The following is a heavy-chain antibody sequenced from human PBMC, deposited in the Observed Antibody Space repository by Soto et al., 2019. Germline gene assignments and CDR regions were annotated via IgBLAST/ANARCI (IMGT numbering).Heavy chain of an antibody. CDR2: IYHSGYT. J-gene: IGHJ6*02. D-gene: IGHD4-17*01. CDR3: ARAHYGDYCYGMDV. Sequence: QLQLQESGSGLVKPSQTLSLTCAVSGGSISSGGYSWSWIRQPPGKGLEWIGYIYHSGYTYCNPSLESRVTISVDRSKTQFSLKLSSVTAADTAVYYCARAHYGDYCYGMDVWGQGTTVTVSS. V-gene: IGHV4-30-2*01. CDR1: GGSISSGGYS.